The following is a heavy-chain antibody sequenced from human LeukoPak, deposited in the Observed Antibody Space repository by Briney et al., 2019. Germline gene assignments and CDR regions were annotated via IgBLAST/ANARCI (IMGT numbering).Heavy chain of an antibody. CDR2: VYSGGNT. V-gene: IGHV3-53*01. Sequence: GGSLRLSCAASGFIDSSDYTSWVRQAPAKGLEWVSVVYSGGNTYYADSVKGRFTISRDNSKNTLYLQMNSLRAEDTAVYYCARDRGGDGYSHFDYWGQGTLVTVSS. J-gene: IGHJ4*02. CDR3: ARDRGGDGYSHFDY. CDR1: GFIDSSDY. D-gene: IGHD5-24*01.